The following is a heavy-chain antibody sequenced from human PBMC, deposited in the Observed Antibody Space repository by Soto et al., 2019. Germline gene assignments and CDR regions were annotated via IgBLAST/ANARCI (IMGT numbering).Heavy chain of an antibody. J-gene: IGHJ4*02. D-gene: IGHD3-10*01. CDR1: GFIFSDYW. V-gene: IGHV3-74*01. CDR3: ARNLYYDSGFLGY. CDR2: INSDGSRT. Sequence: EVQLVESGGGLVQPGGSLRLSCAASGFIFSDYWMHWVRQAPGKGLVWVSRINSDGSRTTYADSMKGRFTISRDNAKNTLYLQMNSLRAEDTAVYYCARNLYYDSGFLGYWGQGTLVTVSS.